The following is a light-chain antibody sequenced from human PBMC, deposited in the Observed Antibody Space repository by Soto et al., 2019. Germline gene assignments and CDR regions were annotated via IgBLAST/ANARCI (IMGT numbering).Light chain of an antibody. Sequence: QSALTQPASVSGSPGQSITISCTGTSSDVGGYNYVSWYQQHPGKAPKLMIYDVSNRPSGVSNRFSGSKSGNTASLTISGLQAEDEADYYRSSYTSSNYVFGTGTKVTVL. CDR2: DVS. V-gene: IGLV2-14*01. J-gene: IGLJ1*01. CDR3: SSYTSSNYV. CDR1: SSDVGGYNY.